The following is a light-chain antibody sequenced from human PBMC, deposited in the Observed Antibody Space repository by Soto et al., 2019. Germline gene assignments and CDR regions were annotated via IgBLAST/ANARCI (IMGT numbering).Light chain of an antibody. CDR2: DAS. J-gene: IGKJ1*01. CDR1: QDIINN. V-gene: IGKV1-13*02. CDR3: LQYHYWWT. Sequence: IQLTHSPSALSACVGARVTITCRASQDIINNLAWYQQKPGKAPKLLIYDASSLESGVPSRFSGSGSGTEFTLTISSLQSEDFAVYYRLQYHYWWTFGQGTKVDIK.